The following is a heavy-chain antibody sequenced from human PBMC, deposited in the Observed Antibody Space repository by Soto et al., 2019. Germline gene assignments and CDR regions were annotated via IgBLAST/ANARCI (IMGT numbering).Heavy chain of an antibody. V-gene: IGHV4-39*01. D-gene: IGHD5-12*01. CDR1: GGSISSSSYY. CDR2: IYYSGST. J-gene: IGHJ5*02. Sequence: SETLSLTCTVSGGSISSSSYYWGWIRQPPGKGLEWIGSIYYSGSTYYNPSLKSRATISVDTSKNQFSLKLSSVTAADTAVYYCARHWYSGYDDANWFDPWGQGTLVTVSS. CDR3: ARHWYSGYDDANWFDP.